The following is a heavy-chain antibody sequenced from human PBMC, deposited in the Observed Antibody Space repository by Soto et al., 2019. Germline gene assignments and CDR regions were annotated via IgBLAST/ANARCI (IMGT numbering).Heavy chain of an antibody. V-gene: IGHV1-69*13. J-gene: IGHJ4*02. CDR2: IIPIFGTA. CDR1: GGTFSSYA. Sequence: SVKVSCKASGGTFSSYAISWVRQAPGQGLEWMGGIIPIFGTANYAQKFQGRVTITADESTSTAYMELSSLRSEDTAVYYCARGPHGSGYSFDYWGQGTLVTVSS. D-gene: IGHD3-10*01. CDR3: ARGPHGSGYSFDY.